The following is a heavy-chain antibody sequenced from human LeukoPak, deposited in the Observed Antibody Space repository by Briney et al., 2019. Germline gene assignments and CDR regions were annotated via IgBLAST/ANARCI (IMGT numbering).Heavy chain of an antibody. CDR3: ARGNSGSYDPTAAFDI. CDR1: GGTFSSYG. J-gene: IGHJ3*02. D-gene: IGHD1-26*01. V-gene: IGHV1-69*13. Sequence: SVKVSCKAFGGTFSSYGISWVRQAPGQGLEWMGGIIPIFGTANYAQKFQGRVTITADESTSTVYMELSSLRSEDTAVYYCARGNSGSYDPTAAFDIWGQGTMVTVSS. CDR2: IIPIFGTA.